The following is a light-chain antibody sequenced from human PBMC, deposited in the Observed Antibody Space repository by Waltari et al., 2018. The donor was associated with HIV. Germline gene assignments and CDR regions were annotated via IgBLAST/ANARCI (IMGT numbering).Light chain of an antibody. CDR1: SSNIGRNS. CDR2: RNN. V-gene: IGLV1-47*01. Sequence: QSVLTQPPSASGTPRQRVTISCSGSSSNIGRNSVYWYQQIPRTAPKLPIHRNNQRPSGVPDRFSGSKSGTSFSLAISGLRSEDEADYYCAAWDDRLSGWVFGGGTKLTV. J-gene: IGLJ3*02. CDR3: AAWDDRLSGWV.